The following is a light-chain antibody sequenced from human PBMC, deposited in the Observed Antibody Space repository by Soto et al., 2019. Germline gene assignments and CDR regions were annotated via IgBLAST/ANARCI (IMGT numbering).Light chain of an antibody. CDR1: QSVTSNF. J-gene: IGKJ2*01. CDR3: QQYGRPPLLYT. V-gene: IGKV3-20*01. Sequence: ENVLTQSPGTLSLSPGERATLSCRASQSVTSNFLAWYQQKPGQAPRLLIYGASTRAAGVPDRFSGSGSGTDFALTTTVLEPEDFAVYYCQQYGRPPLLYTFGHGNK. CDR2: GAS.